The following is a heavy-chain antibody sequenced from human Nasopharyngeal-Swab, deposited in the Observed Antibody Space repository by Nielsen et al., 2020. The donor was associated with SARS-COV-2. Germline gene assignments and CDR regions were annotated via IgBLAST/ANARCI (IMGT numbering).Heavy chain of an antibody. D-gene: IGHD1-26*01. V-gene: IGHV3-23*03. CDR1: GFTFSSYA. CDR2: IYSGGSST. J-gene: IGHJ4*02. Sequence: GGSLRLSCGASGFTFSSYAMGWVRQAPGKGLEWVSVIYSGGSSTHYADSVKGRFTISRDNSKNTLYLQMNSQRAEDTAVYYCAKDQGSYYDYWGQGTLVTVSS. CDR3: AKDQGSYYDY.